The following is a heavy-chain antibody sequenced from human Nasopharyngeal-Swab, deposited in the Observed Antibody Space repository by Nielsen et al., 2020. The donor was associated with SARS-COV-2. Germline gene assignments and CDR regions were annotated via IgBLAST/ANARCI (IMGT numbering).Heavy chain of an antibody. J-gene: IGHJ6*03. CDR2: IYYSGST. CDR3: AREGYCSGGSCYSGRPYYYYYMDA. Sequence: WIRQPPGKGLEWIGYIYYSGSTYHNPSLKSRVTISVDTSKNQFSLKLSSVTAADTAVYYCAREGYCSGGSCYSGRPYYYYYMDAWGKGTTVTVSS. V-gene: IGHV4-31*02. D-gene: IGHD2-15*01.